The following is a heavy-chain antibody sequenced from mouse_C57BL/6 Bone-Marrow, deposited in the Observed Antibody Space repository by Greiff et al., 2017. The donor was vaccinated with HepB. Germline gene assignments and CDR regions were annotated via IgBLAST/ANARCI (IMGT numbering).Heavy chain of an antibody. V-gene: IGHV1-61*01. CDR1: GYTFTSYW. J-gene: IGHJ2*01. Sequence: VQLQQPGAELVRPGSSVKLSCKASGYTFTSYWMDWVKQRPGQGLEWIGNIYPSDSETHYNQKFKDKATLTVDKSSSTAYMQLSSLTSEDSAVYYCAREDDGYGGRYFDYWGQGTTLTVSS. CDR2: IYPSDSET. CDR3: AREDDGYGGRYFDY. D-gene: IGHD2-3*01.